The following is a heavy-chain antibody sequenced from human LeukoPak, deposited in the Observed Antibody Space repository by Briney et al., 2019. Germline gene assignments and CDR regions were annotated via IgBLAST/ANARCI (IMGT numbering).Heavy chain of an antibody. Sequence: GASVKVSCKASGYTFTGYYMHWVRQAPGQGLEWMGWINPNSGGTNYAQKFQGRVTMTRDTSISTAYMELSRLRSEDTAVYYCARDPGKYSYGHFDYWGQGTLVTVSS. J-gene: IGHJ4*02. D-gene: IGHD5-18*01. CDR1: GYTFTGYY. CDR2: INPNSGGT. V-gene: IGHV1-2*02. CDR3: ARDPGKYSYGHFDY.